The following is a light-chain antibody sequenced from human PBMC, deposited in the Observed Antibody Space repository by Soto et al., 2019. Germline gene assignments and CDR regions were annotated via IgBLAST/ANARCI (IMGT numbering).Light chain of an antibody. CDR3: TSYTSSNSLV. CDR2: DVN. Sequence: QSALTQPASVSGSPGQSITISCTGSNSDVGGYNYVSWYQQHPGKVPKLLIFDVNNRPTGASNRFSGSQSGYTASLTISGLQAEDGADYFCTSYTSSNSLVFGGGTKVTVL. J-gene: IGLJ2*01. V-gene: IGLV2-14*01. CDR1: NSDVGGYNY.